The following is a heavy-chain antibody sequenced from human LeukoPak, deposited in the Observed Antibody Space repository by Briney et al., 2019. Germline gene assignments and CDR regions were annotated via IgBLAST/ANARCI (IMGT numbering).Heavy chain of an antibody. V-gene: IGHV3-30-3*01. J-gene: IGHJ3*01. Sequence: GSSLRLPCQASGLTFRNYFMHWVRQATREGLEWVAVIASHERQTFYVESVEGRFTISRDNSNKTLYLQMNSLRAEDTAVYFCVRERQDTIVHSGAFDGWGQGTTVTVSA. D-gene: IGHD3-10*01. CDR2: IASHERQT. CDR3: VRERQDTIVHSGAFDG. CDR1: GLTFRNYF.